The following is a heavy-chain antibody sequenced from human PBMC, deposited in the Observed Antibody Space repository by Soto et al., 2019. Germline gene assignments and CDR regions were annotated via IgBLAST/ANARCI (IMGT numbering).Heavy chain of an antibody. CDR3: VRGDGDRYDGHGYLGRH. V-gene: IGHV3-74*01. CDR2: MNMDGNRI. Sequence: EVQLVESGGGLVQPGGSLRLSCAASGFTFSSYWMHWVRQAPGKGLEWVSRMNMDGNRISYVDSVKGRCTISRDNAKNEFYMEMNSARVEDTAVYYCVRGDGDRYDGHGYLGRHWGQGSLVTVSS. D-gene: IGHD2-21*01. J-gene: IGHJ4*02. CDR1: GFTFSSYW.